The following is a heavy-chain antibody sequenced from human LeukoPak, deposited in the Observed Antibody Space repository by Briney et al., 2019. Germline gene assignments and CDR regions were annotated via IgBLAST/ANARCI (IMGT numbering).Heavy chain of an antibody. CDR1: EYTLNELS. D-gene: IGHD1-26*01. J-gene: IGHJ3*02. Sequence: GASVKVSCKVSEYTLNELSMHWVRPAPGKGLEWLGGFDPEDGEIIYAQKFQGRVTMSDDTSTDTAYMELGSLRSDDTAVYYCAADRGDYSGSYWTAFDIWGQGTMVTVSS. CDR2: FDPEDGEI. V-gene: IGHV1-24*01. CDR3: AADRGDYSGSYWTAFDI.